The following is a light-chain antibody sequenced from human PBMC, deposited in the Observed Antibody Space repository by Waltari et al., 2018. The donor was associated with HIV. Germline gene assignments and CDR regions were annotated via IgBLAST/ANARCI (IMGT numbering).Light chain of an antibody. CDR2: EGT. Sequence: QSALTQPPSASGSPGQSVTISCTGTSSDVGDYDHVSWYQQPPGKAPKLMIYEGTRRPSWVLDGFSRSRSGNTSSLAVSGLQAEDEADYYCSSFAGSHNLVFGGGTKLTVL. CDR3: SSFAGSHNLV. J-gene: IGLJ2*01. V-gene: IGLV2-8*01. CDR1: SSDVGDYDH.